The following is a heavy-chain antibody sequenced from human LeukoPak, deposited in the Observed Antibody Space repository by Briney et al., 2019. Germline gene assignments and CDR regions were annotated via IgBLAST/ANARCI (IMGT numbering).Heavy chain of an antibody. D-gene: IGHD3-10*01. J-gene: IGHJ6*02. CDR2: IGTDGDT. CDR3: ARVLGSGTYGMDV. Sequence: TGGSLRLSCAASGFTFSSYDMHWVRQATGKGLEWVSGIGTDGDTYYPGSVKGRFTISRENAKNSLYLQMNSLRAGDTAVYYCARVLGSGTYGMDVWGQGTTVTVSS. CDR1: GFTFSSYD. V-gene: IGHV3-13*01.